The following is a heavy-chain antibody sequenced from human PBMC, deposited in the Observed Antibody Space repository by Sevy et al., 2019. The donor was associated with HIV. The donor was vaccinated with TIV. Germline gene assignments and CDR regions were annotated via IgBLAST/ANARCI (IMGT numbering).Heavy chain of an antibody. CDR2: IYTSGST. V-gene: IGHV4-4*07. J-gene: IGHJ6*02. CDR1: GGSISSYY. D-gene: IGHD3-22*01. CDR3: ARDGAYDSSGYYNRYYYYGMDV. Sequence: SETLSLTCTVSGGSISSYYWSWIRQPAGKGLEWIGRIYTSGSTNYNPSLKSRVTMSVDTSKNQCSLKLSSVTAADTAVYYCARDGAYDSSGYYNRYYYYGMDVWGQGTTVTVSS.